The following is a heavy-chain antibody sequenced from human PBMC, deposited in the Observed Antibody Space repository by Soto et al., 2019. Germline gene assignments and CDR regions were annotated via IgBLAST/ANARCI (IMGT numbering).Heavy chain of an antibody. Sequence: QVQLVQSGAEVKKPGSSVKVSCKASGDTFNFYTINWVRQAPGLGLEWMGRFNPILSMSNSALRFQGRVTXTXDXPTSTAYMGLSSLRSDDTAVYYCATSFGSGYRAFDYWGQGVLVTVSS. D-gene: IGHD3-10*01. CDR1: GDTFNFYT. J-gene: IGHJ4*02. CDR3: ATSFGSGYRAFDY. V-gene: IGHV1-69*02. CDR2: FNPILSMS.